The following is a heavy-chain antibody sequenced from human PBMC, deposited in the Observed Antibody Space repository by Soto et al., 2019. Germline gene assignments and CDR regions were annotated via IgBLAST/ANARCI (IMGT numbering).Heavy chain of an antibody. CDR2: IYNSGST. Sequence: SETLSLTCTVSGGSVSSGNQYWGWILQPPGKGLEWIGYIYNSGSTDYNPSLKSRVSISVDTSKNQFSLNLSSVTAADTAMYLCASGSSVSAYIDSWGQGTLVTVSS. V-gene: IGHV4-61*01. D-gene: IGHD6-13*01. CDR1: GGSVSSGNQY. J-gene: IGHJ4*02. CDR3: ASGSSVSAYIDS.